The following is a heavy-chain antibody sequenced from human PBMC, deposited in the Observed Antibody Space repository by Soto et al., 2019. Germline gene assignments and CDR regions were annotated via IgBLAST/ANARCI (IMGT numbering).Heavy chain of an antibody. CDR2: ISNDGSNR. Sequence: QVQVVESGGGVVQPGTSLRLSCVASGFSFKSYGMHWVRQAPGKGLEWVALISNDGSNRYYEDSVKCRFTVSRDNSKNTVSLQMNSLRPEDTALYGCAKAIYDTGVDDYWGQGIHVIVSS. D-gene: IGHD7-27*01. CDR3: AKAIYDTGVDDY. J-gene: IGHJ4*02. CDR1: GFSFKSYG. V-gene: IGHV3-30*18.